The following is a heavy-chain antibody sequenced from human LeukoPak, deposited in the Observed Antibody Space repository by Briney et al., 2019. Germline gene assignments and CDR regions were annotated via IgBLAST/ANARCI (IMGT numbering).Heavy chain of an antibody. CDR1: GYTLTSYY. Sequence: GASVKVSCKASGYTLTSYYMHWVRQAPGQGLEWMGIINPSGGSTTYAQKFQGRVTMTRDTSTSTVYMALSSLTPEDTAVYYCARAGYWAASGYAIIWGQGTLVTVSS. CDR2: INPSGGST. V-gene: IGHV1-46*03. CDR3: ARAGYWAASGYAII. D-gene: IGHD6-13*01. J-gene: IGHJ4*02.